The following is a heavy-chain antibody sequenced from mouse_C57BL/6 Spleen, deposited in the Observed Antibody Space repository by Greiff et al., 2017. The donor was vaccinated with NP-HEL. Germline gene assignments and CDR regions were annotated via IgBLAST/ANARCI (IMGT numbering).Heavy chain of an antibody. Sequence: QVQLQQPGAELVMPGASVKLSCKASGYTFTSYWMHWVKQRPGQGLEWIGEIDPSDSYTNYNQKFKGKSTLTVDKSSSTAYMQLSSLTSEDSAVYYCARTRGSSYPMDYWGQGTSVTVSS. D-gene: IGHD1-1*01. CDR2: IDPSDSYT. J-gene: IGHJ4*01. CDR3: ARTRGSSYPMDY. CDR1: GYTFTSYW. V-gene: IGHV1-69*01.